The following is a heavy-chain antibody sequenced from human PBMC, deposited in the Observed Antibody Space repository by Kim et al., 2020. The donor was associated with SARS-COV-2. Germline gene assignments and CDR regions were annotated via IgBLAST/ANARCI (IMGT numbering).Heavy chain of an antibody. Sequence: PGDSYTNYRPSFQGHVTISADKSISTAYLQWSSLKASDTAMYYCARGTDYWGQGTLVTVSS. CDR3: ARGTDY. CDR2: PGDSYT. V-gene: IGHV5-10-1*01. D-gene: IGHD1-1*01. J-gene: IGHJ4*02.